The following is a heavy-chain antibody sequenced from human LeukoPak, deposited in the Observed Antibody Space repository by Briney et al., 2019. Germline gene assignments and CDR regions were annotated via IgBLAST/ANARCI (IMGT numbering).Heavy chain of an antibody. Sequence: ASVKVSCKASGYTFTGYYMHWVRQAPGQGLEWMGWINPNSGGTNYAQKFQGRVTMTRDTSISTAYMELSRLRSDDTAVYYCALWFGELSALINYYYYGMDVWGQGTTVTVSS. CDR3: ALWFGELSALINYYYYGMDV. CDR1: GYTFTGYY. V-gene: IGHV1-2*02. CDR2: INPNSGGT. D-gene: IGHD3-10*01. J-gene: IGHJ6*02.